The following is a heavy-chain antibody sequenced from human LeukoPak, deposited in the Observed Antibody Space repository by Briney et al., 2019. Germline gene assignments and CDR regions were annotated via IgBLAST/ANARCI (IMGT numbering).Heavy chain of an antibody. CDR3: ARGELRYGARLYYYYGMDV. CDR1: GGSFSGYY. D-gene: IGHD4-17*01. Sequence: PSETLSLTCAVYGGSFSGYYWSWIRQPPGKGLEWIGEINHSGSTNYNPSLKSRVTISVDTSKNQFSLKLSSVTAADTAVYYCARGELRYGARLYYYYGMDVWGQGTTVTVSS. CDR2: INHSGST. V-gene: IGHV4-34*01. J-gene: IGHJ6*02.